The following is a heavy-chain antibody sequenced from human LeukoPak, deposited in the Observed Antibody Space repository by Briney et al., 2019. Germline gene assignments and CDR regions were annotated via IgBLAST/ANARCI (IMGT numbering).Heavy chain of an antibody. CDR3: ARGPEHYDILTGIDY. CDR1: GGSIRSSSYY. Sequence: PSETLSLTCTVSGGSIRSSSYYWGWIRQPPGKGLEWIGTVFYSGTTYYNPSLKSRITISVYTSKNQFSLNLISVTAADTAVYYCARGPEHYDILTGIDYWGQGTLVTVSS. V-gene: IGHV4-39*01. J-gene: IGHJ4*02. CDR2: VFYSGTT. D-gene: IGHD3-9*01.